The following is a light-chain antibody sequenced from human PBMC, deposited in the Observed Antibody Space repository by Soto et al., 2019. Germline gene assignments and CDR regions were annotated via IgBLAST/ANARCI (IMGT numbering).Light chain of an antibody. CDR3: SSYAGNNNLYV. Sequence: QSVRTRPPSASVSPGQSVTISCTGTSSDVGTYNYVSWYQQHPGKAPKLMIYEVNKRPAGVPDRFSGSKSGIMASLTVSGLQAEDEADYYCSSYAGNNNLYVFGTGTKVTVL. V-gene: IGLV2-8*01. CDR1: SSDVGTYNY. J-gene: IGLJ1*01. CDR2: EVN.